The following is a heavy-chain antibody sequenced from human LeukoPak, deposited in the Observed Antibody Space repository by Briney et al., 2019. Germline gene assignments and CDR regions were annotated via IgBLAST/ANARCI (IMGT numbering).Heavy chain of an antibody. CDR2: IYYSGST. CDR1: GGSISSYY. J-gene: IGHJ5*02. V-gene: IGHV4-59*12. Sequence: PSETLSLTCTVSGGSISSYYWSWIRQPPGKGLEWIGHIYYSGSTNYNPSLKSRVTVSVDTSKNQFSLKLGSVTAADTAVYYCARLPHYYGSGSYYKGAWFDPWGQGTLVTVSS. CDR3: ARLPHYYGSGSYYKGAWFDP. D-gene: IGHD3-10*01.